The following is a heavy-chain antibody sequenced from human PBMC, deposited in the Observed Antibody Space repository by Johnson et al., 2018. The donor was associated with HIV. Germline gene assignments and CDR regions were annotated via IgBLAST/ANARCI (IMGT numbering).Heavy chain of an antibody. CDR1: GFTVSRNY. D-gene: IGHD1-26*01. J-gene: IGHJ3*02. Sequence: VQLVESGGGLVQPGGSLRLSCAASGFTVSRNYMSWVRQAPGKGLEWVSVIYSGGTTYYADSVKGRFTISRDNSKNTLYLQMNSLRAEDTALYYCARASAATKGNAFEMWGQGTMITVSS. CDR3: ARASAATKGNAFEM. V-gene: IGHV3-66*01. CDR2: IYSGGTT.